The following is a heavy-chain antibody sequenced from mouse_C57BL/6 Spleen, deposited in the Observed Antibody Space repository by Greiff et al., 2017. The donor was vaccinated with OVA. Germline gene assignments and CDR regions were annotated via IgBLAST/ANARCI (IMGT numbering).Heavy chain of an antibody. D-gene: IGHD3-2*02. Sequence: EVKLRESVAELVRPGASVKLSCTASGFNIKNTYMHWVKQRPEQGLEWIGRIDPANGNTKYAPKFQGKATITADTSSNTAYLQLSSLTSEDTAIYYCARSAAQARYYAMDYWGQGTSVTVSS. V-gene: IGHV14-3*01. CDR1: GFNIKNTY. CDR3: ARSAAQARYYAMDY. CDR2: IDPANGNT. J-gene: IGHJ4*01.